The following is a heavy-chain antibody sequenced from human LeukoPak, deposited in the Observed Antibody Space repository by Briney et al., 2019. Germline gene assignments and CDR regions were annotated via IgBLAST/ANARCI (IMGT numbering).Heavy chain of an antibody. CDR3: TRLVGGND. Sequence: GASLRLSSAASGFTFSYHAMDWVRQAPGKGLEWVGRIRNKANSYTTEYSESVHASFTVSRDDSMNSLYRQMNSMKTEDTAVYYCTRLVGGNDWGQGALVSV. CDR1: GFTFSYHA. V-gene: IGHV3-72*01. CDR2: IRNKANSYTT. D-gene: IGHD1-26*01. J-gene: IGHJ4*02.